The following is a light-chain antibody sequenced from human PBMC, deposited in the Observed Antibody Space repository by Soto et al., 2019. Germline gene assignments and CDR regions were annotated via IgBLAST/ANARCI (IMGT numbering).Light chain of an antibody. CDR3: SSFTIRFTFV. CDR2: EVT. J-gene: IGLJ1*01. CDR1: RSDVGAYNY. V-gene: IGLV2-14*01. Sequence: QSVLTQPASVSGSPGQSIAISCTGTRSDVGAYNYVSWYQQHPGKAPKLMISEVTNRPSGVSDRCSGSKSGNTASLTISGLQAEDEADYYCSSFTIRFTFVFGTGTKVTVL.